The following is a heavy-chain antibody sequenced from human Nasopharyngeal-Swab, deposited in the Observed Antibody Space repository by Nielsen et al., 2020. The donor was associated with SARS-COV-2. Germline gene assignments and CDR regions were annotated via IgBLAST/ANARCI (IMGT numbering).Heavy chain of an antibody. V-gene: IGHV3-30*04. J-gene: IGHJ4*02. Sequence: GESLKISCAASGFTFSSYAMHWVRQAPGKGLEWMTLISYDGSNKYYADSAKGRFSISRDNSKSTLYLQMNSLRAEDTAVYYCAKHAAYTNSWHHFDYWGQGTLVTVSS. CDR3: AKHAAYTNSWHHFDY. D-gene: IGHD6-13*01. CDR1: GFTFSSYA. CDR2: ISYDGSNK.